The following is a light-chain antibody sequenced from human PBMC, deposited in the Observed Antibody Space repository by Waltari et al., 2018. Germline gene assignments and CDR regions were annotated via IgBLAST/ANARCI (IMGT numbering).Light chain of an antibody. J-gene: IGLJ2*01. CDR2: EGN. Sequence: QSALTQPASVSGSPGQSITISCTETSSGVGSYNLVSWYQQPPGKVPKVIIYEGNKRPSGVSNRFSGSKSGNTASLTISGLQAEDEADYYCCSYTGSNTPRVFGGGTKLTVL. CDR3: CSYTGSNTPRV. CDR1: SSGVGSYNL. V-gene: IGLV2-23*01.